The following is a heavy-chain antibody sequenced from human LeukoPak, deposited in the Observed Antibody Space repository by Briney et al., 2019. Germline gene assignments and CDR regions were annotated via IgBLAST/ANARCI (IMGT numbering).Heavy chain of an antibody. V-gene: IGHV1-69*04. J-gene: IGHJ5*02. D-gene: IGHD6-6*01. Sequence: GASVKVSYKASGGTFSSYAISWVRQAPGQGLEWMGRIIPIFDIANYAQKFQGRVTITTDKSTSTAYMELSSLRSEDTAVYYCARAGSSLVWFDPWGQGTLVTVSS. CDR2: IIPIFDIA. CDR1: GGTFSSYA. CDR3: ARAGSSLVWFDP.